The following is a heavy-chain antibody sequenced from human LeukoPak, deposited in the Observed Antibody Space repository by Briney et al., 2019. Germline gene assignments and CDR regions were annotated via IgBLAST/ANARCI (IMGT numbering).Heavy chain of an antibody. Sequence: SVNVSCKASGGTFSSYAISWVRQAPGQGLEWMGGIIPIFGTANYAQKFQGRVTITTDESTSTAYMELSSLRSEDTAVYYCARVGVSDSGSYDFDYWGQGTLVTVSS. CDR1: GGTFSSYA. CDR3: ARVGVSDSGSYDFDY. CDR2: IIPIFGTA. D-gene: IGHD1-26*01. J-gene: IGHJ4*02. V-gene: IGHV1-69*05.